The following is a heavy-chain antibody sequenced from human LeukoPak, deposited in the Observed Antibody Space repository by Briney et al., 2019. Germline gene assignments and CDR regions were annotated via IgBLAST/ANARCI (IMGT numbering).Heavy chain of an antibody. D-gene: IGHD2-2*02. J-gene: IGHJ3*02. Sequence: PGGSLRLSCAASGFTFDDYTMHCVRQAPGKGLEWVSLISWNGVSTYYADSVKGRFTISRDDSKNTLYLQMRNLRADDTAVYYCAKPAGYCRSTSCYTPGRFDAFDIWGQGTMVTVSS. CDR3: AKPAGYCRSTSCYTPGRFDAFDI. CDR2: ISWNGVST. CDR1: GFTFDDYT. V-gene: IGHV3-43*01.